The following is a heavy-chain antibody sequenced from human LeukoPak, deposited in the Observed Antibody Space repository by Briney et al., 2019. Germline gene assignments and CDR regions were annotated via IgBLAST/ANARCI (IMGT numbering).Heavy chain of an antibody. Sequence: GGSLRLSCAASGFTFSSYAMSWVRQAPGKGLEWVSSISGSGGSTYYADSVKGRFTISRDTSTNTLYLQMNSLRAEDTAVYYCARPPIAVAGYYFDYWGQGTLVTVSS. V-gene: IGHV3-23*01. CDR1: GFTFSSYA. CDR2: ISGSGGST. D-gene: IGHD6-19*01. CDR3: ARPPIAVAGYYFDY. J-gene: IGHJ4*02.